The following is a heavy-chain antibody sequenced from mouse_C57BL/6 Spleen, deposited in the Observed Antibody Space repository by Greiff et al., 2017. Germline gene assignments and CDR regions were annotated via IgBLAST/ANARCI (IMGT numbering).Heavy chain of an antibody. CDR3: ARSRDYVLYYAMDY. V-gene: IGHV5-6*01. J-gene: IGHJ4*01. CDR2: ISSGGSYT. D-gene: IGHD2-4*01. Sequence: EVQLVESGGDLVKPGGSLKLSCAASGFTFSSYGMSWVRQTPDKRLEWVATISSGGSYTYYPDSVKGRFTISRDNAKNTLYLQMSSLKSEDTAMYDCARSRDYVLYYAMDYWGQGTSVTVSS. CDR1: GFTFSSYG.